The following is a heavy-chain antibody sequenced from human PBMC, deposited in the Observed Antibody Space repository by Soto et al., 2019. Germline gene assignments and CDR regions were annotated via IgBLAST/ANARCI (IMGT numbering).Heavy chain of an antibody. CDR3: AREAGPLDY. V-gene: IGHV3-53*01. J-gene: IGHJ4*02. CDR2: IFGVGST. Sequence: PGGSLRLSCAASGFTVSSNYMSWVRQAPGKGLEWVSVIFGVGSTYYADSVKGRFTISRDNSKNTLYLQMNSLRGEDTAVYYCAREAGPLDYWGQGTPVTVSS. CDR1: GFTVSSNY.